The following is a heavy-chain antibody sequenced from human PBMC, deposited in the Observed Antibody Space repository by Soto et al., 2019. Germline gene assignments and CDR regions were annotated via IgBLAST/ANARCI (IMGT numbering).Heavy chain of an antibody. Sequence: QVQLVESGGGVGQPGRSLRLSCATSGFTFSTYAIHWVRQAPGKGLEWVALISYDGSDKYYADSVKGRFTISRDNSKNTLDLQMNSLRAEDTAVYYCARVGQISPYASRGYWWGDADYLGQGTLVTVSS. D-gene: IGHD3-22*01. J-gene: IGHJ4*02. V-gene: IGHV3-30-3*01. CDR1: GFTFSTYA. CDR3: ARVGQISPYASRGYWWGDADY. CDR2: ISYDGSDK.